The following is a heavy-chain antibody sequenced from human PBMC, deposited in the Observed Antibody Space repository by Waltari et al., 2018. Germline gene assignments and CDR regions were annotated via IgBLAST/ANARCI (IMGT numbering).Heavy chain of an antibody. CDR1: GGSISSSSYY. V-gene: IGHV4-39*01. J-gene: IGHJ5*02. Sequence: QLQLQESGPGLVKPSETLSLTCTVSGGSISSSSYYWGWIRQPPGKGLEWIGSIYYSGSTYYNPSLKSRFTISVDTSKNQFSLKLSSVTAADTAVYYCALDRGYCSSTSCYAQETWGQGTLVTVSS. CDR3: ALDRGYCSSTSCYAQET. D-gene: IGHD2-2*01. CDR2: IYYSGST.